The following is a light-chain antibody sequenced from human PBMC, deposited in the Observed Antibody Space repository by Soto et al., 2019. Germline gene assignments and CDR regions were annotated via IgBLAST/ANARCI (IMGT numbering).Light chain of an antibody. V-gene: IGKV3-20*01. CDR2: GAS. J-gene: IGKJ1*01. Sequence: EIVLTQSPGTLSLSPGERATLSSRASQSVSSSYFAWYQQKPGQAPRLLIYGASSRATGIPDRFSGSGSGTDFTLTISRLEPEDFAVYYCQQYSDSWWTFGQGTKVDIK. CDR3: QQYSDSWWT. CDR1: QSVSSSY.